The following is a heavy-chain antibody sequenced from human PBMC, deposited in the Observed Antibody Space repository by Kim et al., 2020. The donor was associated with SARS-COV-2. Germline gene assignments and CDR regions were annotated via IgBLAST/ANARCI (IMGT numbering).Heavy chain of an antibody. CDR3: ASVGDGYSYYYYYGMDV. Sequence: ASVKVSCKASGGTFSSYAISWVRQAPGQGLEWMGGIIPIFGTANYAQKFQGRVTITADESTSTAYMELSSLRSEDTAVYYCASVGDGYSYYYYYGMDVWGQGTTVTVSS. CDR2: IIPIFGTA. V-gene: IGHV1-69*13. D-gene: IGHD5-12*01. J-gene: IGHJ6*02. CDR1: GGTFSSYA.